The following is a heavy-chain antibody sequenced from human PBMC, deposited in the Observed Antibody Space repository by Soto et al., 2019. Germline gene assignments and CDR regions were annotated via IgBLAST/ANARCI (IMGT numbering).Heavy chain of an antibody. Sequence: QLQLQESGPGLVKPSETLSLTCTVSGGSISSSSYYWGWIRQPPGKGLEWIGSIYYSGSTYYNPSLKSRVTISVDTSKNQFSLKLSSVTAADTAVYYCARHGAYEFDYSFDYWGQGTLVTVSS. J-gene: IGHJ4*02. CDR1: GGSISSSSYY. D-gene: IGHD3-9*01. CDR2: IYYSGST. CDR3: ARHGAYEFDYSFDY. V-gene: IGHV4-39*01.